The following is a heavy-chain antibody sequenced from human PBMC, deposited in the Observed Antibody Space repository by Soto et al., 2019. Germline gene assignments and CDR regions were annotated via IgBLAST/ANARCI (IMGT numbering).Heavy chain of an antibody. D-gene: IGHD2-2*01. CDR2: IRSKAYGGTT. Sequence: GGSLRLSCTASGFTFGDYAMSWFRQAPGKGLEWVGFIRSKAYGGTTEYAAFVKGRFTISRDDSKSIAYLQMNSLKTEDTAVYYCTRAVYYCSSASCAYGMDVWGQGTTVTVSS. V-gene: IGHV3-49*03. CDR1: GFTFGDYA. J-gene: IGHJ6*02. CDR3: TRAVYYCSSASCAYGMDV.